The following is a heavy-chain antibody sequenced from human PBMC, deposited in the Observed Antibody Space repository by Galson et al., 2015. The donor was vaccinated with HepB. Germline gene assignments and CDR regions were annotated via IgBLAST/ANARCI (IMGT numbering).Heavy chain of an antibody. D-gene: IGHD2-2*01. CDR1: GFTFSSYG. Sequence: SLRLSCAASGFTFSSYGMHWVRQAPGKGLEWVAVISYDGSNKYYADSVKGRFTISRDNSKNTLYLQMNSLRAEDTAVYYCAKDPSGCSSTSCPDPWGQGTLVTVSS. V-gene: IGHV3-30*18. CDR2: ISYDGSNK. CDR3: AKDPSGCSSTSCPDP. J-gene: IGHJ5*02.